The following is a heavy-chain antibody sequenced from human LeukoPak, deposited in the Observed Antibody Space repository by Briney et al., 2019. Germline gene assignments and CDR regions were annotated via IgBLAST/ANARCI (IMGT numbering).Heavy chain of an antibody. CDR3: GRKAGDCGGGSCYSIDY. Sequence: SVKVSCKAFGGSFSSEAISWVRQAPGQGLEWMGGIIPIFGTANYAQKFQGRVTITTDEFTTTAYMEVSSLRSEDTAVYYCGRKAGDCGGGSCYSIDYWGQGTLVTVSS. CDR2: IIPIFGTA. D-gene: IGHD2-15*01. CDR1: GGSFSSEA. J-gene: IGHJ4*02. V-gene: IGHV1-69*05.